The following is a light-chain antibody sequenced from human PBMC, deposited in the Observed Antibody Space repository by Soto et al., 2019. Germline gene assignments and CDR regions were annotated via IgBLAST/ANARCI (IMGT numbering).Light chain of an antibody. CDR3: SSYTSSSLYV. CDR2: DVN. CDR1: SSDVGGYNY. V-gene: IGLV2-14*01. J-gene: IGLJ1*01. Sequence: QSALTQPASVSGSPGQSITLSCTGTSSDVGGYNYDSWYQQHPGKAPKLMIYDVNNRPSGVSNRFSGSKSGNTASLTISGLQAEDEADYYCSSYTSSSLYVFGTGTKVTV.